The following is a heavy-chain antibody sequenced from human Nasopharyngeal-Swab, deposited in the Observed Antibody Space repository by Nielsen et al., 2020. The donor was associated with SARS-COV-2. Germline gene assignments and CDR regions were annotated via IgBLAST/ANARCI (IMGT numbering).Heavy chain of an antibody. V-gene: IGHV3-30*18. J-gene: IGHJ6*03. Sequence: GGSLRLSCATSGFTFSSYAMHWVRRAPGKGLEWVAVISHDGSDKFYADSVKGRFSISRDTSRSTLYLQLNSLRAEDTALYYCAKADRGGSYFSQYYYYMDVWGTGTTVTVSS. D-gene: IGHD1-26*01. CDR3: AKADRGGSYFSQYYYYMDV. CDR2: ISHDGSDK. CDR1: GFTFSSYA.